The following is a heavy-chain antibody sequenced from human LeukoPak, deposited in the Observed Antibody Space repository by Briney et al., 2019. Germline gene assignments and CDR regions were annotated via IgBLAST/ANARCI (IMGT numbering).Heavy chain of an antibody. CDR2: IYYSGST. Sequence: SEALSLTCTVSGGSISSSSYYWGWIRQPPGKGLEWIGSIYYSGSTYYNPSLKSRVTISVDTSKNQFSLKLSSVTAADTAVYYCARHRYYYRSGSYYGAPYYMDVWGKGTTVTISS. CDR1: GGSISSSSYY. CDR3: ARHRYYYRSGSYYGAPYYMDV. J-gene: IGHJ6*03. D-gene: IGHD3-10*01. V-gene: IGHV4-39*01.